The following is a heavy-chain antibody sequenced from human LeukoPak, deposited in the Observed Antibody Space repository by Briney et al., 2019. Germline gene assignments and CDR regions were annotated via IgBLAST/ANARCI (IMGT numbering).Heavy chain of an antibody. CDR3: ARDPAAAGTGFDY. CDR1: GYTFTGYY. CDR2: INPNSGGT. Sequence: GASVKVSCKASGYTFTGYYMHWVRQAPGQGLEWMGWINPNSGGTNYAQKFQGRVTMTRDMSTSTVYMELSSLRSEDTAVYYCARDPAAAGTGFDYWGQGTLVTVSS. J-gene: IGHJ4*02. D-gene: IGHD6-13*01. V-gene: IGHV1-2*02.